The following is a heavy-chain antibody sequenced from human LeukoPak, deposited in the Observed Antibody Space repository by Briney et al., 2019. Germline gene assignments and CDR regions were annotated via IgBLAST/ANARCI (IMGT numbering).Heavy chain of an antibody. D-gene: IGHD6-19*01. J-gene: IGHJ5*02. CDR3: ARDGAVAGTCWFDP. CDR2: INPNSGDT. V-gene: IGHV1-2*02. CDR1: GYTFTGYY. Sequence: GASVKVSCKASGYTFTGYYMHWVRQAPGQGLEWMAWINPNSGDTNYAQKFQGRVTMTRDTSISTAYMELSRLRSDDTAVYYCARDGAVAGTCWFDPWGQGTLVTVSS.